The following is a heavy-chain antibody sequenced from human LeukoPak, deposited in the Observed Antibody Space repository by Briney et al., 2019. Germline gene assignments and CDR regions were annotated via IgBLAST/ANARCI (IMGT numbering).Heavy chain of an antibody. D-gene: IGHD2-15*01. CDR3: TRVPRYCSGGRCYVD. CDR2: ILATGST. J-gene: IGHJ4*02. V-gene: IGHV4-4*07. CDR1: NASLTNYD. Sequence: SETLSLTCTVSNASLTNYDWNWIRQSADTGLEWIGRILATGSTNYHPSLRTRITNSADTSKNQISLRLTSMTAADTALYYCTRVPRYCSGGRCYVDWGQGTLVTVSS.